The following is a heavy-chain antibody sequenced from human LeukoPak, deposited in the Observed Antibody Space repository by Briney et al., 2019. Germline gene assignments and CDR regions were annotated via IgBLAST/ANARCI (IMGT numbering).Heavy chain of an antibody. J-gene: IGHJ5*02. V-gene: IGHV3-21*01. CDR3: ARGSRIRFTMIVVALPPGRSVFDP. CDR2: ISSSSSYI. D-gene: IGHD3-22*01. CDR1: GFTFSSYS. Sequence: PGGSLRLSCAASGFTFSSYSMNWVRQAPGKGLEWVSSISSSSSYIYYADSVKGRFTISRDNAKNSLYLQMNSLRAEDTAVYYCARGSRIRFTMIVVALPPGRSVFDPWGQGTLVTVSS.